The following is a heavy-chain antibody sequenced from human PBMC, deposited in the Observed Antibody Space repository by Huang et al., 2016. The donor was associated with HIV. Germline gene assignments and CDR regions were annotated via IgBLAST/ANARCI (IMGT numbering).Heavy chain of an antibody. D-gene: IGHD5-18*01. J-gene: IGHJ3*01. V-gene: IGHV1-69*13. CDR1: GGTFSSFP. CDR3: ASLPKDTAMVTDAFDL. CDR2: IIPIFHTP. Sequence: QVQLVQSGAEMKKPGSSVKVSCKASGGTFSSFPINWVRQAPGQGLEWMGGIIPIFHTPNYARKFLGRVTITADESTSTAYMELRTLVSNDTAVYFCASLPKDTAMVTDAFDLWGQGTLVTVSS.